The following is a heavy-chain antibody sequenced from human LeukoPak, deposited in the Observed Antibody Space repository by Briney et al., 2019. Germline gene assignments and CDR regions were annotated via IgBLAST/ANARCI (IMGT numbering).Heavy chain of an antibody. CDR2: IGTAGDP. Sequence: GGSLRLSCAASGFTFSSYDMHWVRQATGKGLEWVSAIGTAGDPYYPGSVKGRFTISRENAKNSLYLQMNSLRAGDTAVYYCAKPQPRYCSSTSCYAVKGHFDYWGQGTLVTVSS. D-gene: IGHD2-2*01. V-gene: IGHV3-13*05. J-gene: IGHJ4*02. CDR3: AKPQPRYCSSTSCYAVKGHFDY. CDR1: GFTFSSYD.